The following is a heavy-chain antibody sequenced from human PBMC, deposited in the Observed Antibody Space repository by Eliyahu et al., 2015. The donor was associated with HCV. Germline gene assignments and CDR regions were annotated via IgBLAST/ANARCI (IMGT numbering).Heavy chain of an antibody. Sequence: QVQLQESGPGLVKPSETLSLTCTVSXGSXPTYYWSWIRPPPGKGLEWIGYIHYSGSTNYNPSLKSRVTISVDTSKNQFSLNLTSVTAADTAVYYCASGGGGIAVAGTGGWFDPWGQGTLVTVSS. J-gene: IGHJ5*02. CDR3: ASGGGGIAVAGTGGWFDP. CDR1: XGSXPTYY. CDR2: IHYSGST. D-gene: IGHD6-19*01. V-gene: IGHV4-59*01.